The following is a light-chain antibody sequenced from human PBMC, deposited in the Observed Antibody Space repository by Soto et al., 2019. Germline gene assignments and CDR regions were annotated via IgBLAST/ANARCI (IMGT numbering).Light chain of an antibody. V-gene: IGKV1-9*01. CDR3: QQVDSYPRT. Sequence: IQLTRSPSSLSASVGDTVTITCRASQAIGSYFAWYQQRPGTAPKLLIYSASTLHSGVPSRFSGSGSGTDFTLTISRLQPEDFATYYCQQVDSYPRTFGPGTTVEI. CDR2: SAS. CDR1: QAIGSY. J-gene: IGKJ3*01.